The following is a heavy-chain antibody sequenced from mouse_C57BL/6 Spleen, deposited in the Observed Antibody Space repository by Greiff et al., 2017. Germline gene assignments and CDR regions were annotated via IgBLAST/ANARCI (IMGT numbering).Heavy chain of an antibody. Sequence: VQLQESGPGLVAPSQSLSITCTVSGFSLTSYAISWVRQPPGKGLEWLGVIWTGGGTNYNSALKSRLSISKDNSKSQVFLKMNSLQTDDTARYYCARNSLAYYSNYEDWYFDVWGTGTTVTVSS. CDR3: ARNSLAYYSNYEDWYFDV. CDR2: IWTGGGT. J-gene: IGHJ1*03. V-gene: IGHV2-9-1*01. D-gene: IGHD2-5*01. CDR1: GFSLTSYA.